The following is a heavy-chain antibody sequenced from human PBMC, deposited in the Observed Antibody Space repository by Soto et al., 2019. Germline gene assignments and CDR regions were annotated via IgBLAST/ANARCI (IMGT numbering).Heavy chain of an antibody. CDR1: GFIFTSYG. CDR3: AKSTGGSSWYPPDH. Sequence: QVQLVESGGGVVQPGGSLRLSCAASGFIFTSYGMQWVRQYPGEGLEWVATTANDGSAQYYADSVKGRFTISRDNSKNTLFLQMDSLRPEDTGVYYCAKSTGGSSWYPPDHWGQGTLVTVSS. V-gene: IGHV3-30*18. J-gene: IGHJ4*02. D-gene: IGHD6-13*01. CDR2: TANDGSAQ.